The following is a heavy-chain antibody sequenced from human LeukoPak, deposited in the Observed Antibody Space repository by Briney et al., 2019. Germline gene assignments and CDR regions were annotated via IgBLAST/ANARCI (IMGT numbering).Heavy chain of an antibody. CDR3: AQVVPAALVGY. CDR2: IYYSGST. J-gene: IGHJ4*02. Sequence: SETLPLTCTVSGGSISSYYWSWIRQPPGKGLEWIGYIYYSGSTDYNPSLKSRVTISVDTSKNQFSLKLSSVTAADTAVYYCAQVVPAALVGYWGQGTLVTVSS. CDR1: GGSISSYY. V-gene: IGHV4-59*08. D-gene: IGHD2-2*01.